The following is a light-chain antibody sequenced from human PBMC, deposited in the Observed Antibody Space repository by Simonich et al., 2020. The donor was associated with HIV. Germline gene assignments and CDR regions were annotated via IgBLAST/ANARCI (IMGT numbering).Light chain of an antibody. CDR3: QQYGSSGLT. V-gene: IGKV3-15*01. CDR2: GAS. CDR1: QSVSSN. J-gene: IGKJ4*01. Sequence: EIVMTQSPATLSVSPGERATLSCRASQSVSSNLAWYQQKPGQAPRLLIYGASTRATAIPASFSGSGSGTEFTLTISSLQSEDFAVYYCQQYGSSGLTFGGGTKVEIK.